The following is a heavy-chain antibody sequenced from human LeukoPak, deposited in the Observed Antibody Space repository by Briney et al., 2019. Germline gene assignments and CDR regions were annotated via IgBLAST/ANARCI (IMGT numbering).Heavy chain of an antibody. D-gene: IGHD6-19*01. CDR3: ARDPTNTSGRYVYFDF. CDR1: GYTFSNHG. J-gene: IGHJ4*02. V-gene: IGHV1-18*01. Sequence: ASVKVSCKASGYTFSNHGISWVRQAPGQGLEWMGWISAYNGDTHYAQKFQGRVTMTTDTSTSTAYMELRSLRSDDTAVYYCARDPTNTSGRYVYFDFWGQGTLVTVSS. CDR2: ISAYNGDT.